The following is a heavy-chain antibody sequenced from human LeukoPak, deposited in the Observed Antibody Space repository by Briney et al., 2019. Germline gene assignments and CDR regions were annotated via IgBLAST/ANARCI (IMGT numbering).Heavy chain of an antibody. V-gene: IGHV4-61*02. J-gene: IGHJ6*02. CDR3: ARDKRFLEWGGSDYCYDGMDV. Sequence: SETLSLTSTVSGGSISSSSYYWSWIRQPAGTGLEWIGRIYTRGSTNYNPSLKSRSTISVATSKNQFSLKLSSVSAADAAVYYCARDKRFLEWGGSDYCYDGMDVWGQGTPVTVSS. CDR2: IYTRGST. CDR1: GGSISSSSYY. D-gene: IGHD3-3*01.